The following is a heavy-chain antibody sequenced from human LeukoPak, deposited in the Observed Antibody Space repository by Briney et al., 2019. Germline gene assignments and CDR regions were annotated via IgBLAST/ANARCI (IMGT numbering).Heavy chain of an antibody. CDR1: GGSISSSNW. D-gene: IGHD2-2*02. J-gene: IGHJ3*02. V-gene: IGHV4-4*02. Sequence: KSSETLSLTCAVSGGSISSSNWWSWVRQPPGKGLEWIGEIYHSGSTNYNPSLKSRATISVDKSKNQFSLKLSSVTAADTAVYYCARWPHLYSFDSWGQGTMVTVSS. CDR2: IYHSGST. CDR3: ARWPHLYSFDS.